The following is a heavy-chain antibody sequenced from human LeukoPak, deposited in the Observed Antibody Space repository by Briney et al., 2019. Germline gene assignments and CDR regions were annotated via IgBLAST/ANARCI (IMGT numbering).Heavy chain of an antibody. D-gene: IGHD3-10*01. Sequence: GGSLRLSCAASGFTVSSNYMSWVRQAPGKGLEWVSVIYSGGSTYYADSVKGRFTISRDNSKNTLYLQMNSLRAEDTAVYYCAREDFIYCSTFGFDPWGQGTLVTVSS. CDR3: AREDFIYCSTFGFDP. V-gene: IGHV3-66*01. CDR2: IYSGGST. CDR1: GFTVSSNY. J-gene: IGHJ5*02.